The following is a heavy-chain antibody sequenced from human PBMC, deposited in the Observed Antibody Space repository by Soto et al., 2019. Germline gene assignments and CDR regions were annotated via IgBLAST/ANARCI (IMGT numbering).Heavy chain of an antibody. CDR2: IFYSGST. J-gene: IGHJ4*02. V-gene: IGHV4-39*01. D-gene: IGHD4-4*01. CDR3: ETRMTKGTYDYFEY. Sequence: ETLSLTCTVSGGSISSSSYYWGCIRQPPWKGLEWIVSIFYSGSTYYKPSLKSRATISVDTSKNQFSLKLSSVTAADTAVYYCETRMTKGTYDYFEYWGKGTRVTVSS. CDR1: GGSISSSSYY.